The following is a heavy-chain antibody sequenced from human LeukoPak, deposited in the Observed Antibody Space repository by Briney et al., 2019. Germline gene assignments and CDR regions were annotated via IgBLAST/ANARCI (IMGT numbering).Heavy chain of an antibody. CDR3: ARGYSYDLFDY. J-gene: IGHJ4*02. CDR2: ISSSSSTI. D-gene: IGHD5-18*01. V-gene: IGHV3-48*04. CDR1: GFTFSSYS. Sequence: GGSLRLSCAASGFTFSSYSMNWVRQAPGKGLEWVSYISSSSSTIYYADSVKGRFTISRDNAKNSLYLQMNSLRAEDTAVYYCARGYSYDLFDYWGQGTLVTVSS.